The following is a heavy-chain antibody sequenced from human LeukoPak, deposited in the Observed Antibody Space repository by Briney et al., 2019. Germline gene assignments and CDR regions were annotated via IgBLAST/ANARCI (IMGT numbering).Heavy chain of an antibody. CDR3: ARLEPGYFGNYYGMDV. CDR2: IYYSGST. V-gene: IGHV4-39*07. J-gene: IGHJ6*02. Sequence: PSETLSLTCTVSGGSISSSSYYWGWIRQPPGKGLEWIGSIYYSGSTNYNPSLKSRVTISVDTSKNQFSLKLSSVTAADTAVYYCARLEPGYFGNYYGMDVWGQGTTVTVSS. D-gene: IGHD2-15*01. CDR1: GGSISSSSYY.